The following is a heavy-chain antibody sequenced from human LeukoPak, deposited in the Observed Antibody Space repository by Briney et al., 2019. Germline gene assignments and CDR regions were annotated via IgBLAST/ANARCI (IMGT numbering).Heavy chain of an antibody. CDR2: IHAGGKDP. CDR3: AKGGHDFNPFYN. CDR1: GFTFSTSP. D-gene: IGHD3/OR15-3a*01. V-gene: IGHV3-23*01. J-gene: IGHJ4*02. Sequence: GGSLRLSCTVSGFTFSTSPMAWVRPAPGKGLEWVSSIHAGGKDPFCADSVKGRCTISRDNSKNILFLQLNSLRVEDTAIYFCAKGGHDFNPFYNWGQGTLVTVSS.